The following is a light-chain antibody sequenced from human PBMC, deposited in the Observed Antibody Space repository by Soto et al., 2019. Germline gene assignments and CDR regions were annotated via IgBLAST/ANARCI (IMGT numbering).Light chain of an antibody. CDR1: SSDVGTYNS. CDR3: SSYGSKNTVV. J-gene: IGLJ2*01. CDR2: DVT. Sequence: QSALTQPASVSGSPGQSITISFTGTSSDVGTYNSVSWYQQHPGKVPKLMIYDVTNRPSGVSNRFSGSKSGNTASLTISGLQAEDEADYYCSSYGSKNTVVFGGGTKLTVL. V-gene: IGLV2-14*03.